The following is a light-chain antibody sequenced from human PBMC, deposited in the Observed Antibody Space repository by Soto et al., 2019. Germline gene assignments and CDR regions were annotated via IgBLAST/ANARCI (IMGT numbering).Light chain of an antibody. CDR1: SSDVGNYNL. J-gene: IGLJ1*01. CDR2: EVS. CDR3: CSYAGSSTYV. Sequence: QSALTQPASVSGSPGQSITISCTGTSSDVGNYNLVSWYQQHPGKAPKLIIYEVSKRPSGVSNRFSGSKSGNTASLTIAGLQAEDEAEYSCCSYAGSSTYVFGTGTKVTVL. V-gene: IGLV2-23*02.